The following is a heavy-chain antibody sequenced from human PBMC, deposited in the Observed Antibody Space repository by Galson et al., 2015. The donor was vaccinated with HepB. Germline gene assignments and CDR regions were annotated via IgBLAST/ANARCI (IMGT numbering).Heavy chain of an antibody. D-gene: IGHD3-22*01. CDR2: ISAYNGNT. V-gene: IGHV1-18*04. J-gene: IGHJ4*02. CDR3: AREPYYYDSSGYYYKDY. Sequence: SVKVSCKASGYTFTSYGISWVRQAPGQGLEWMGWISAYNGNTNYAQKLQGRVTMTTDTSTSTAYMELRSLRSDDTAVYYCAREPYYYDSSGYYYKDYWGQGTLVTVSS. CDR1: GYTFTSYG.